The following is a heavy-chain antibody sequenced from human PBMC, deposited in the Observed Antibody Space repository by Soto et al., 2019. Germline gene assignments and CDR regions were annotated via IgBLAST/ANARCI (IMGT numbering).Heavy chain of an antibody. D-gene: IGHD6-19*01. V-gene: IGHV4-39*01. CDR3: ARHDLYSSGWSDFDY. CDR2: IYYSGST. J-gene: IGHJ4*02. CDR1: GGSISSSSYY. Sequence: SETLSLTCTVSGGSISSSSYYWGWILQPPGKGLEWIGSIYYSGSTYYNPSLKSRVTISVDTSKNQFSLKLSSVTAADTAVYYCARHDLYSSGWSDFDYWGQGTLVTVSS.